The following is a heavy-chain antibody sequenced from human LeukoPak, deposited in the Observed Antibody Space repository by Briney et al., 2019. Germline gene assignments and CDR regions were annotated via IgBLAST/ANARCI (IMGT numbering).Heavy chain of an antibody. J-gene: IGHJ4*02. V-gene: IGHV5-51*01. CDR1: GYSFTSYW. CDR2: IYPGDSDT. D-gene: IGHD4-17*01. CDR3: ARQSYGDYERFDY. Sequence: GESLKVSCKGSGYSFTSYWIGWVRQMPGKGLEWMGIIYPGDSDTRYSPSFQGQVTISADKSISTAYLQWSSLRASDTAMYYCARQSYGDYERFDYWGQGTLVTVSS.